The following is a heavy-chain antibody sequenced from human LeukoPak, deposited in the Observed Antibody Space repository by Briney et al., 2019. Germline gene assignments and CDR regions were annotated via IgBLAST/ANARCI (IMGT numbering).Heavy chain of an antibody. D-gene: IGHD3-22*01. J-gene: IGHJ4*02. CDR2: ISGGGGST. V-gene: IGHV3-23*01. CDR1: GFTFSRYA. CDR3: AKGYDSSGYVSFFDY. Sequence: GGSLRLSCAASGFTFSRYARSWVRQAPGKGLEWVAVISGGGGSTYYADSVKGLFTISRDNSKNTLYLQMNSLRAEDTAVYYCAKGYDSSGYVSFFDYWGQGTLVTVSS.